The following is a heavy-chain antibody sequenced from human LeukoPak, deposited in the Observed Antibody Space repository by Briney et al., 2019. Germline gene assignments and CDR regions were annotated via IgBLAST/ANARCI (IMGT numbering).Heavy chain of an antibody. D-gene: IGHD2-2*01. CDR3: ARGYCSSTSCYYYYYYGMGV. Sequence: PSETLSLTCTVSGGSISSYYWSWIRQPPGKGLEWIGYIYYSGSTNYNPSLKSRVTISVDTSKNQFSLKLSSVTAADTAVYYCARGYCSSTSCYYYYYYGMGVWGQGTTVTVSS. CDR1: GGSISSYY. CDR2: IYYSGST. V-gene: IGHV4-59*08. J-gene: IGHJ6*02.